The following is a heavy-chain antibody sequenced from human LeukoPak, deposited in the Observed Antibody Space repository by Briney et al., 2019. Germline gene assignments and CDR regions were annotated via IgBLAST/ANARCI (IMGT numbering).Heavy chain of an antibody. V-gene: IGHV3-23*01. Sequence: GGSLRLSCAASGFTFSTYAMSWVRQAPGKGLEWVSAITGSGGTTYYADSVKGRFTISRDNSKNTLYLQMDSLRAEDTAVYYCARGRGSDGMDVWGQGTTVTVSS. CDR1: GFTFSTYA. J-gene: IGHJ6*02. CDR2: ITGSGGTT. CDR3: ARGRGSDGMDV.